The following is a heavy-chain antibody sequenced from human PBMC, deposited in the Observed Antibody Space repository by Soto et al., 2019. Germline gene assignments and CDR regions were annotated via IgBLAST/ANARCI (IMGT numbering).Heavy chain of an antibody. V-gene: IGHV4-4*02. J-gene: IGHJ6*02. D-gene: IGHD3-10*02. Sequence: PSETLSLTCAVSGGSSSSSNWWSCVRQPPGRGLEWIGEIYHSGSTNYNPSLKSRVTIPVDKSKNQFSLKLSSVTAADTAVYYCASVRGGYYYAMDVWGQGPTVTVSS. CDR2: IYHSGST. CDR3: ASVRGGYYYAMDV. CDR1: GGSSSSSNW.